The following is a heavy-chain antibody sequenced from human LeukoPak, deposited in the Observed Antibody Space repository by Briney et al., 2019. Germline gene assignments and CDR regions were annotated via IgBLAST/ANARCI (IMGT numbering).Heavy chain of an antibody. J-gene: IGHJ4*02. CDR2: INYSGST. D-gene: IGHD5-18*01. CDR1: GGSFSGYY. CDR3: ARRRGYSYGFGY. V-gene: IGHV4-34*01. Sequence: SETLSLTCAVYGGSFSGYYWSWIRQPPGKGLEWIGEINYSGSTNYNPSLRSRVTISVDTSKNQFSLKLSSVTAADTAVYYCARRRGYSYGFGYWGQGTLVTVSS.